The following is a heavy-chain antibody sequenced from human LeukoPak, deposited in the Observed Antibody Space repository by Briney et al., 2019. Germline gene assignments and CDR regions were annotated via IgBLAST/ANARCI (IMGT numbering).Heavy chain of an antibody. CDR1: GGSISSSSYY. Sequence: SETLSLTCTVSGGSISSSSYYWGWIRQPPGKGLEWIGGIYYSGSTYYNPSLKSRVTISVDTSKNQFSLELSSVTATGTAVYYCARRDSSSWFSYYYYGMDVWGQGTTVTVSS. D-gene: IGHD6-13*01. J-gene: IGHJ6*02. V-gene: IGHV4-39*01. CDR3: ARRDSSSWFSYYYYGMDV. CDR2: IYYSGST.